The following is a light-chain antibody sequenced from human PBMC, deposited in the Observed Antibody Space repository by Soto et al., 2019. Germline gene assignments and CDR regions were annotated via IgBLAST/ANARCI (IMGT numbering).Light chain of an antibody. CDR3: QQYSNWPIT. J-gene: IGKJ1*01. V-gene: IGKV3-11*01. CDR2: DAS. CDR1: QRVSSY. Sequence: IELTQSPVTLSLSPGERVTISCRASQRVSSYLAWYQQKPGQAPRLLIYDASNRATGIPDRFSGSGSGTDFTLTFSSLEPEDFAVYYCQQYSNWPITFGQGTKVDIK.